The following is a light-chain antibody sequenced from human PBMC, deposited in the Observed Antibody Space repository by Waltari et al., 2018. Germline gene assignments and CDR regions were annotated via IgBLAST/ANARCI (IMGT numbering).Light chain of an antibody. CDR2: GAS. J-gene: IGKJ1*01. CDR3: QQSHTPPWT. Sequence: DIQMTQSPSSLSASVGDRVTITCRASQNISPYLNWYQQKPGKVPEVLIYGASSLQGGVPSRFSGDGSGTDFTLTIDSLQPEDLATYYCQQSHTPPWTFGQGTKVEIK. V-gene: IGKV1-39*01. CDR1: QNISPY.